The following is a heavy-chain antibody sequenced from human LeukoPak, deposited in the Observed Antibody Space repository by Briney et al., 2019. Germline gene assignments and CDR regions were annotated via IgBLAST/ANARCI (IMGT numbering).Heavy chain of an antibody. CDR3: AKDRLPLHSGSYLDY. J-gene: IGHJ4*02. Sequence: DSVKGRFTISRDNAKDSLYLQMNSLRAEDTAVYYCAKDRLPLHSGSYLDYWGQGTLVTVSS. V-gene: IGHV3-7*01. D-gene: IGHD1-26*01.